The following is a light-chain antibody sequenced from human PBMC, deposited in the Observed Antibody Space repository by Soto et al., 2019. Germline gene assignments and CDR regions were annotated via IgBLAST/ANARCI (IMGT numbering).Light chain of an antibody. Sequence: DIQMTQSPSTLSGSVGDRVTITCRASQTISSWLAWYQQKPGKAPKHLIYKASTLKSGVPSRFSGSGSGTEFNFTISSLQADDFASVYCQHYNSDSEAFGQGTKVDIK. J-gene: IGKJ1*01. CDR2: KAS. CDR3: QHYNSDSEA. V-gene: IGKV1-5*03. CDR1: QTISSW.